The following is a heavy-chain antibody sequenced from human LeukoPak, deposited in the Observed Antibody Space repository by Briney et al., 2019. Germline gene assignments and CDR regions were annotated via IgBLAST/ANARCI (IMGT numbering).Heavy chain of an antibody. CDR2: ISYDGSNK. CDR1: GFTFSSYA. Sequence: GGSLRLSCAASGFTFSSYAMHWVRQAPGKGLEWVAVISYDGSNKYYADSVKGRYTISRDNSKNTLYLQMNSLRAEDTAVYYCARASRAVTRNYYNGMDVWGQGTTVTVSS. D-gene: IGHD4-17*01. J-gene: IGHJ6*02. V-gene: IGHV3-30-3*01. CDR3: ARASRAVTRNYYNGMDV.